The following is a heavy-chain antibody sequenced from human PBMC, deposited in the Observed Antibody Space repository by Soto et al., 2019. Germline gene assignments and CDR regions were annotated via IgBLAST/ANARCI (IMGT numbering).Heavy chain of an antibody. J-gene: IGHJ2*01. CDR1: GFDFDRHA. D-gene: IGHD7-27*01. CDR2: IGGGGVNT. Sequence: EMQLSESGGGFIQPGGSLRLSCAASGFDFDRHAINWVRQAPGEGLEGVSSIGGGGVNTYYADSVKGRFTITSDTIKNTVLLQMNTLRVEDTAVYYCVKDQTGDLVWYFNLWGRGTLVTVTS. V-gene: IGHV3-23*01. CDR3: VKDQTGDLVWYFNL.